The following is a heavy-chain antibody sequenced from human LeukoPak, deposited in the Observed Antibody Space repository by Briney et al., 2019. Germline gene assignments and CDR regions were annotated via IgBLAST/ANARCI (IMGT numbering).Heavy chain of an antibody. CDR3: ARDRLSGGSGSYYIDY. CDR1: GYTFISHG. V-gene: IGHV1-18*01. J-gene: IGHJ4*02. Sequence: ASVKVSCKASGYTFISHGISWVRQAPGQGLDWMGWISAYNGNTNYVQNFQGRVTMTTDTSTSTAYMELRSLRSDDTAVYYCARDRLSGGSGSYYIDYWGQGTLVTVSS. CDR2: ISAYNGNT. D-gene: IGHD3-10*01.